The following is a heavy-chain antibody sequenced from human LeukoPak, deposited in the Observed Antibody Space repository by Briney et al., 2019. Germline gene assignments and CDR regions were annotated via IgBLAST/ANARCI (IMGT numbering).Heavy chain of an antibody. CDR3: VSGPYPAAGTDHQFDY. Sequence: PSETLTLSCTVSGASISSYYWSWIRQPPGKGLEWIGYIFYSGSTNYNPSLKSRVTISVDTSKNQFSLKLSSMTAADTAVYYCVSGPYPAAGTDHQFDYWGQGTLVTVSS. CDR1: GASISSYY. V-gene: IGHV4-59*01. CDR2: IFYSGST. D-gene: IGHD6-13*01. J-gene: IGHJ4*02.